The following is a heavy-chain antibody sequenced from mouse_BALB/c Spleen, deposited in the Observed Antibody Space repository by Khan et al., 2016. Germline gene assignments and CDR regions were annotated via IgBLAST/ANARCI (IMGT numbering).Heavy chain of an antibody. J-gene: IGHJ4*01. CDR3: ARSDDGEGAMDY. Sequence: QVQLKQSGPGLVAPSQSLSITCTVSGFSLTSCGVHWVRQPPGKGLEWLGVIWSDGSTNDNSALKSRLSISKDNSKSQVFLKMNSLQTDDTAMYYCARSDDGEGAMDYWCQRTSVTVSS. CDR2: IWSDGST. V-gene: IGHV2-6*02. CDR1: GFSLTSCG. D-gene: IGHD2-3*01.